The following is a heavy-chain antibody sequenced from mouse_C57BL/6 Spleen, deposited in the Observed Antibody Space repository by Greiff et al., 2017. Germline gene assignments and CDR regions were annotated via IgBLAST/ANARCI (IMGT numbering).Heavy chain of an antibody. D-gene: IGHD2-4*01. CDR1: GYTFTSYW. V-gene: IGHV1-64*01. Sequence: QVQLQQPGAELVKPGASVKLSCKASGYTFTSYWMHWVKQRPGQGLEWIGMIHPTSGSTNYNEKFKSKATLTVDKSSSTAYMQLSSLTSEDSAVYYCARTVYYDYDNYCAYWGQGTTLTVSS. CDR2: IHPTSGST. J-gene: IGHJ2*01. CDR3: ARTVYYDYDNYCAY.